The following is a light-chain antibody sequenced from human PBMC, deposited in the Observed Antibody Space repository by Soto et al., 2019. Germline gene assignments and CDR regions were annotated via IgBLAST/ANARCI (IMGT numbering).Light chain of an antibody. CDR3: QQRSNWPLSYT. CDR1: QSVSNTY. Sequence: EIVLTQSPGTLSLSPGERATLSCRASQSVSNTYLAWYQHKPGQAPRLLIYGASDRATGIPDRFSGSGSVTDFTLTISSLEPEDFAVYYCQQRSNWPLSYTFGQGTKLEIK. CDR2: GAS. J-gene: IGKJ2*01. V-gene: IGKV3D-20*02.